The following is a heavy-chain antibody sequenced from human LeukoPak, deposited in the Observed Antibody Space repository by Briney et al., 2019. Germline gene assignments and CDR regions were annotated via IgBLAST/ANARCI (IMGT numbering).Heavy chain of an antibody. CDR3: ARDDDYYDSSGYLDY. CDR1: GFTFSSCA. CDR2: ISRNGVST. V-gene: IGHV3-23*01. Sequence: GGSLRLSCAASGFTFSSCAMSWVRQAPGKGLEWVSTISRNGVSTYYADSVKGRFTISRDNSKNTLFLQMNSLRAEDTAVYYCARDDDYYDSSGYLDYWGQGTLVTVSS. J-gene: IGHJ4*02. D-gene: IGHD3-22*01.